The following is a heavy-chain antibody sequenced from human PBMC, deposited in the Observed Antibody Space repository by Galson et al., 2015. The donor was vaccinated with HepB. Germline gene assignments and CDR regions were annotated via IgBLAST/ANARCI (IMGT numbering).Heavy chain of an antibody. V-gene: IGHV1-3*01. CDR2: INAGSGNT. D-gene: IGHD3-10*01. CDR1: GFTFSTYA. Sequence: SVKVSCKASGFTFSTYAIHWVRQAPGQRLEWMGWINAGSGNTKYSQKFQDRVTIRRDTSATTAYMELSSLRSEDTALYYCARGNEYFGSWGQGTLVTVSS. J-gene: IGHJ4*02. CDR3: ARGNEYFGS.